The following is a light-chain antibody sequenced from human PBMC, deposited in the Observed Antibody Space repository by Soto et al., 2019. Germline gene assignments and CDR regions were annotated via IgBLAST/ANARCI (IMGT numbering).Light chain of an antibody. V-gene: IGKV3-20*01. CDR2: GAA. J-gene: IGKJ2*01. CDR3: QHYGTSLT. Sequence: EIVLTQSPGTLSLSPGERATLSCRASQSVTNNYLAWYQHKPGQAPRCLIYGAAIRSTGIPDRFSGSGSGTDFTLTISRLEPEDFAVYYCQHYGTSLTFGQGTKLEIK. CDR1: QSVTNNY.